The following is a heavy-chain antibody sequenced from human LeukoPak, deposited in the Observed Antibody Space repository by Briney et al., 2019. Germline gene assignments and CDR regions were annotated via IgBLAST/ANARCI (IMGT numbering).Heavy chain of an antibody. D-gene: IGHD6-19*01. CDR3: ARYSGSYFDY. CDR1: GGSISSSLHY. Sequence: SETLSLTCSVSGGSISSSLHYWAWTRQPPGKGLEWLATISESGTTYYNPSLKSRVTISVDTSKNQFSLNLGSVTAADTAVYYCARYSGSYFDYWGQGALVTVSS. J-gene: IGHJ4*02. V-gene: IGHV4-39*01. CDR2: ISESGTT.